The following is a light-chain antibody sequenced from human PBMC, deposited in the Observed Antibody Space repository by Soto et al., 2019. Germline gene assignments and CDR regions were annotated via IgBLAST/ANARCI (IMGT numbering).Light chain of an antibody. CDR2: DVS. Sequence: QSALTQPASVSGSPGQSITISCTGTSSDVGGYNYVSWYQQHPGKAPKLMIYDVSNRPSGVSNRFSGSKSGNTASLTISGVQAEDEADYYCSSYTGSSTLVVFGGGTTLTVL. CDR3: SSYTGSSTLVV. V-gene: IGLV2-14*01. J-gene: IGLJ2*01. CDR1: SSDVGGYNY.